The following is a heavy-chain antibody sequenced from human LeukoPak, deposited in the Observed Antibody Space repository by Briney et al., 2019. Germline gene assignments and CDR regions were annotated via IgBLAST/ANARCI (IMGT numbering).Heavy chain of an antibody. Sequence: AASVTVSCKVSGYTLTELSMHWVPQAPGKGREWMGGFDPEDGETIYAQKFQGRVTMTEDTSTDTAYMQLSSLRSEDTAVYYCAALSWSYYVGGLGYWGQGTLVTVSS. CDR3: AALSWSYYVGGLGY. CDR1: GYTLTELS. D-gene: IGHD1-26*01. V-gene: IGHV1-24*01. CDR2: FDPEDGET. J-gene: IGHJ4*02.